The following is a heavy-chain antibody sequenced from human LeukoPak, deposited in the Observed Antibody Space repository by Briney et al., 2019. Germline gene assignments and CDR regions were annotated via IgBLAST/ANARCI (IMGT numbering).Heavy chain of an antibody. D-gene: IGHD3-22*01. Sequence: SETLSLTCTVSGGSISSYHWSWIRQPAGKGREWIGRIYTSGSTNYNPSLKSRVTMSVDTSKNQFSLKLSSVTAADTAVYYCARDTYYYDSSGYWWFDPWGQGTLVTVSS. CDR3: ARDTYYYDSSGYWWFDP. J-gene: IGHJ5*02. CDR2: IYTSGST. V-gene: IGHV4-4*07. CDR1: GGSISSYH.